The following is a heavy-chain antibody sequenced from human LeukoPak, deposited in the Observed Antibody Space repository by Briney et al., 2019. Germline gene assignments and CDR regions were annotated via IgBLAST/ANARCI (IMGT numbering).Heavy chain of an antibody. CDR3: ARASVVVAASHFDY. J-gene: IGHJ4*02. Sequence: GASVKVSCKASGYTFTSYGISWVRQAPGQGLEWMGWFSAYNGNTNYAQKLQGRVTMTTDTSTSTAYMELRSLRSDDTAVYYCARASVVVAASHFDYWGQGTLVTVSS. D-gene: IGHD2-15*01. CDR2: FSAYNGNT. V-gene: IGHV1-18*04. CDR1: GYTFTSYG.